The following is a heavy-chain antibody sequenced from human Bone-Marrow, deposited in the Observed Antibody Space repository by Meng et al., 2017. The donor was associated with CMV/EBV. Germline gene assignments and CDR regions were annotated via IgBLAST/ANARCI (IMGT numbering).Heavy chain of an antibody. CDR1: GFTFSSYE. J-gene: IGHJ6*02. V-gene: IGHV3-48*03. Sequence: GESLKISCAASGFTFSSYEMNWVRQAPGKGLEWVSYISSSGSTIYYADSVKGRFTISRDNAKNSLYLQMNSLRAEDTAVYYCARDGRWLTYYYYYGMAVWGPGNTVNVSS. CDR2: ISSSGSTI. CDR3: ARDGRWLTYYYYYGMAV. D-gene: IGHD6-19*01.